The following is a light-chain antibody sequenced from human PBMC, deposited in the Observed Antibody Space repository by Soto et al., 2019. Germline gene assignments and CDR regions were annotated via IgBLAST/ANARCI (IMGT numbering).Light chain of an antibody. Sequence: DVVMTQSPLSLPVTLGQPASISCRSNQSLVHSDGIAYFSWFQQRPGRSPRRLIYKVSNRDSGVPDRFSGSGSGTDFTLKISRVEAEDVGVYYCMQDTHWPPGYTFGQGTKVDI. CDR2: KVS. V-gene: IGKV2-30*02. CDR3: MQDTHWPPGYT. CDR1: QSLVHSDGIAY. J-gene: IGKJ2*01.